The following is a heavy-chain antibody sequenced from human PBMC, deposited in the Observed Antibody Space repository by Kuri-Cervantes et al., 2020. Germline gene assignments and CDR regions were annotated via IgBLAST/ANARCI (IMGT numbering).Heavy chain of an antibody. Sequence: SETLSLTCTVSGGSISSYYWSWIRQPAGKGLEWIGRIYTSGSTYYNPSLKSRVTISVDTSKNQFSLKLSSVTAADTAVYYCARRGYYYDSSGYRAYYFDYWGQGTLVTVSS. CDR2: IYTSGST. J-gene: IGHJ4*02. CDR3: ARRGYYYDSSGYRAYYFDY. D-gene: IGHD3-22*01. V-gene: IGHV4-4*07. CDR1: GGSISSYY.